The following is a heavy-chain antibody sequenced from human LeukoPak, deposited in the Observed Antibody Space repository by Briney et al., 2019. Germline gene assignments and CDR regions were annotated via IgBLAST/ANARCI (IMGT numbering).Heavy chain of an antibody. Sequence: GGSLRLSCAASGFTFSSYAMSWVRQAPGRGLEWVSAISGSGGSTYYADSVKGRFTISRDNSKNTLYLQMNSLRAEDTAVYYCAKDHSVAVAGDFDYWGQGTLVTVSS. V-gene: IGHV3-23*01. CDR1: GFTFSSYA. CDR2: ISGSGGST. CDR3: AKDHSVAVAGDFDY. D-gene: IGHD6-19*01. J-gene: IGHJ4*02.